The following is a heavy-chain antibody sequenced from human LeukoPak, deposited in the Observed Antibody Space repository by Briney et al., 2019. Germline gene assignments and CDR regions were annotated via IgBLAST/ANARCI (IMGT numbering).Heavy chain of an antibody. Sequence: GGSLRLSCAASGFTFSSYAMHWVRQAPGKGLEWVAVISYDGSNKYYADSVKGRFTISRDNSKNTLYLQMNSLRAEDTAVYYCARDRVAATSGYFDYWGQGTLVTVSS. CDR3: ARDRVAATSGYFDY. CDR2: ISYDGSNK. D-gene: IGHD2-15*01. V-gene: IGHV3-30-3*01. J-gene: IGHJ4*02. CDR1: GFTFSSYA.